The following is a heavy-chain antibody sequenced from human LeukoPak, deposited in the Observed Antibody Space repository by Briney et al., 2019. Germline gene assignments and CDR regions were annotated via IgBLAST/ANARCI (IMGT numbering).Heavy chain of an antibody. D-gene: IGHD1-1*01. J-gene: IGHJ4*02. CDR3: ARVNINNWHSCDY. Sequence: SDTLSLTCAVSGGSISSNNWWGWVRQPPGKGLEWIGEIYHSGSPNYNPSLKSRVTISVDKSRNHFSLNLSSVTAADTAVYYCARVNINNWHSCDYWGQGTLVTVSS. V-gene: IGHV4-4*02. CDR1: GGSISSNNW. CDR2: IYHSGSP.